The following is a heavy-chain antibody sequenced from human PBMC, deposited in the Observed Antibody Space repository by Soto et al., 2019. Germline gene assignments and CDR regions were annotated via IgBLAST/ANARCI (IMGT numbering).Heavy chain of an antibody. V-gene: IGHV3-64*01. CDR3: AREWITFGGVIAIRYYYYMDV. CDR2: ISSNGGST. D-gene: IGHD3-16*02. CDR1: GFTFSSYA. Sequence: PGGSLRLSCAASGFTFSSYAMHWVRQAPGKGLEYVSAISSNGGSTYYANSVKGRFTISRDNSKNTLYLQMGSLRAEDMAVYYCAREWITFGGVIAIRYYYYMDVWGKGTTVTVSS. J-gene: IGHJ6*03.